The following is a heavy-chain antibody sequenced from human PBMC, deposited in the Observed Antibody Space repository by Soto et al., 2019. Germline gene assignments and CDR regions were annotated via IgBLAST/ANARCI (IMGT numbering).Heavy chain of an antibody. J-gene: IGHJ6*02. V-gene: IGHV1-69*01. D-gene: IGHD2-2*01. CDR1: GGTFSSYA. CDR3: ARSQGSRTSLEIYYYYYYGMDV. CDR2: IIPISGTA. Sequence: QVQLVQSGAEVKKPGSSVKVSCKASGGTFSSYAISWVRQAPGQGLEWMGGIIPISGTANYAQKVQGRVTITADESTSTAYLELSSLRSVDTTVYYCARSQGSRTSLEIYYYYYYGMDVWGQGTTVTVSS.